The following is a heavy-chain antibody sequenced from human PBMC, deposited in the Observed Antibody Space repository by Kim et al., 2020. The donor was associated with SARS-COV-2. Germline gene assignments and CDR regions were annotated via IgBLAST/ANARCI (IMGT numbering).Heavy chain of an antibody. D-gene: IGHD1-26*01. V-gene: IGHV4-59*01. J-gene: IGHJ3*02. CDR3: ARDPDIVGATNAFDI. Sequence: PSLKGRVTISVETSKNQFSLKLSSVTAADTAVYYCARDPDIVGATNAFDIWGQGTMVTVSS.